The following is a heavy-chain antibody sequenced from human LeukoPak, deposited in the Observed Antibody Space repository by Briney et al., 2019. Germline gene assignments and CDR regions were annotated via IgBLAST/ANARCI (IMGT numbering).Heavy chain of an antibody. J-gene: IGHJ4*02. V-gene: IGHV1-2*02. D-gene: IGHD3-3*01. CDR3: ARGGTGGLLRFLEWFRGPPDY. CDR1: GYTFTGYY. CDR2: INPNSGGT. Sequence: ASVKVSCKASGYTFTGYYMHWVRQAPGQGLEWMGWINPNSGGTKYAQKFQGRVTMTRDTSISTAYMELSTLRSDDTAVYYCARGGTGGLLRFLEWFRGPPDYWGQGTLVTVSS.